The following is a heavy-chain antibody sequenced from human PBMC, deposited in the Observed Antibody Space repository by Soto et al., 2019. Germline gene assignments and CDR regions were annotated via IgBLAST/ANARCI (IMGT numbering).Heavy chain of an antibody. CDR2: FSGRDATT. Sequence: PGGSLRLSCVASGFPFSSYTVSWVRQAPGKGLEWVSSFSGRDATTYYADSVKGRFTISRDNSKNTLYLQMNSLRAEDTALYFCVRTIVGATKGGWFDPWGQGALVTVSS. CDR1: GFPFSSYT. J-gene: IGHJ5*02. CDR3: VRTIVGATKGGWFDP. V-gene: IGHV3-23*01. D-gene: IGHD1-26*01.